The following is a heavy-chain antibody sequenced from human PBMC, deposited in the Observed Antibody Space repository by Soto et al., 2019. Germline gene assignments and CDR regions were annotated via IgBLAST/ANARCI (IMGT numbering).Heavy chain of an antibody. CDR1: GFTFSSYA. D-gene: IGHD5-12*01. CDR2: ISGSGGST. V-gene: IGHV3-23*01. J-gene: IGHJ4*02. CDR3: ARVEGGYSGYDDY. Sequence: SLRLSCAASGFTFSSYAMSWVRQAPGKGLEWVSAISGSGGSTYYADSVKGRFTISRDNAKNSLYLQMNSLRDEDTAVYYCARVEGGYSGYDDYWGQGTLVTVSS.